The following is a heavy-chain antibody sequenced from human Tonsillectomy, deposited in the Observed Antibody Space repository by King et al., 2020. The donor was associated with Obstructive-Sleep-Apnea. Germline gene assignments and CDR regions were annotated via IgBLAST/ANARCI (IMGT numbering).Heavy chain of an antibody. CDR1: GFNFGSYN. CDR3: ARERG. Sequence: VQLVESGGGVVQPGGSLRLSCSASGFNFGSYNMNRGRQAPGKGLEWVSYISISSSTIYYADSVKGRFTISRDNAKNSLHLQMNSLRAEDTAVYYCARERGWGQGTLVTVSS. V-gene: IGHV3-48*04. J-gene: IGHJ4*02. CDR2: ISISSSTI.